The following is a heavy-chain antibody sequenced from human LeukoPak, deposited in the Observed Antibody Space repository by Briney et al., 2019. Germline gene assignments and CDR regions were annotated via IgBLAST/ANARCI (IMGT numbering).Heavy chain of an antibody. V-gene: IGHV4-4*07. D-gene: IGHD4-11*01. J-gene: IGHJ5*02. CDR2: IYASGST. Sequence: SETLSLTCAVSGGSIRGYYWSWIRQPAGKGLEWIGRIYASGSTTYNPSLKSRVTMSVDTSKNQFSLKLSSVTAADTAVYYCSRDLVVTTWFHPWGQGTLVIVSS. CDR3: SRDLVVTTWFHP. CDR1: GGSIRGYY.